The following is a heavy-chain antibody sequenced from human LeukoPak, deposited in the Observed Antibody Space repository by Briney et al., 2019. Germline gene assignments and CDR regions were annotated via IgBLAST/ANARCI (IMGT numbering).Heavy chain of an antibody. V-gene: IGHV4-61*01. J-gene: IGHJ5*02. CDR2: IYNGVNT. D-gene: IGHD1-26*01. CDR1: GASVRSASY. Sequence: SETLSLTCAVSGASVRSASYWTWIRQPPGKGVEWIAHIYNGVNTNYNPSLKSRVTISVDTPKNQFSLRLNSVTAADTAVYYCARSRAFNSGAFDPWGQGSLVTVSS. CDR3: ARSRAFNSGAFDP.